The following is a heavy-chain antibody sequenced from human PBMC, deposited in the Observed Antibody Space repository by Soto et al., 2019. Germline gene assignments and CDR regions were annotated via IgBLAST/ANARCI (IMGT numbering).Heavy chain of an antibody. D-gene: IGHD1-1*01. V-gene: IGHV3-53*01. Sequence: EVQLVESGGGLIQPGGSLRLSCAASGFTVSSNYMSWVRQAPGKGLEWVSVIYSGGSRYYADSVKGRFTISIDNSKNTLYLQMNSLRAEDTAVYYWAVLNSLDYWGQGTLVTVSS. CDR3: AVLNSLDY. J-gene: IGHJ4*02. CDR1: GFTVSSNY. CDR2: IYSGGSR.